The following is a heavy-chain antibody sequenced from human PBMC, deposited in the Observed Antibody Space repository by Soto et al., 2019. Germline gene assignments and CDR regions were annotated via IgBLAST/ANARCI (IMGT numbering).Heavy chain of an antibody. D-gene: IGHD6-19*01. Sequence: GGSLRLSCAASGFTFSSYAMSWVRQAPGKGLEWVSAISGSGGSTYYADSVKGRFTISRDNSKNTLYLQMNSLRAEDTAVYYCAKGAGYSSGWYESLHYYYYMDVWGKGTTVTVSS. CDR2: ISGSGGST. J-gene: IGHJ6*03. CDR1: GFTFSSYA. V-gene: IGHV3-23*01. CDR3: AKGAGYSSGWYESLHYYYYMDV.